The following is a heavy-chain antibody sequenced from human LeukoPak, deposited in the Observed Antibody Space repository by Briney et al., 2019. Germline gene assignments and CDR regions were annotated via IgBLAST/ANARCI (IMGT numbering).Heavy chain of an antibody. J-gene: IGHJ4*02. V-gene: IGHV4-59*01. CDR1: GGSISSYY. D-gene: IGHD3-10*01. Sequence: SETLSLTCTVSGGSISSYYWSWIRQPPGKGLEWIGYIYYSGSTNYNPSLKSRVTISVDTSKNQFSLKLSSETAADTAVYYCAAGLWFGELESWGQGTLVTVSS. CDR2: IYYSGST. CDR3: AAGLWFGELES.